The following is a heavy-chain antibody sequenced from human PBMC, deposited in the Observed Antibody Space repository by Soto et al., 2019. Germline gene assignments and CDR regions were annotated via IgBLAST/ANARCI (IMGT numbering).Heavy chain of an antibody. J-gene: IGHJ4*02. CDR3: ARTAPMVRGVMPQYYFDY. D-gene: IGHD3-10*01. CDR2: IYYSGST. CDR1: GGSISSYY. Sequence: SETLSLTCTVSGGSISSYYWSWIRQPPGKGLEWIGYIYYSGSTNYNPSLKSRVTISVDTSKNQFSLKLSSVTAADTAVYYCARTAPMVRGVMPQYYFDYWGQGTLVTVSS. V-gene: IGHV4-59*08.